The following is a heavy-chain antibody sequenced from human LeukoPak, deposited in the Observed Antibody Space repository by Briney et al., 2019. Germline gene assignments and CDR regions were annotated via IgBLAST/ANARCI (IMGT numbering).Heavy chain of an antibody. J-gene: IGHJ4*02. Sequence: GGSLRLSCAASGSTFSSYAMSWVRQAPGKGLEWVSAISGSGGSTYYADSVKGRFTISRDNSKNTLYLQMNSLRAEDTAVYYCAKEYYYDSRGMTDYWGQGTLVTVSS. CDR3: AKEYYYDSRGMTDY. V-gene: IGHV3-23*01. CDR1: GSTFSSYA. D-gene: IGHD3-22*01. CDR2: ISGSGGST.